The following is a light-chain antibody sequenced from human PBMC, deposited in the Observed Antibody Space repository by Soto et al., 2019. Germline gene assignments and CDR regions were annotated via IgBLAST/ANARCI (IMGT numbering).Light chain of an antibody. CDR2: EAS. J-gene: IGKJ1*01. CDR3: QQYNGYWT. Sequence: DIQMTQSPSTLSASVGDRVTITCRASQSISGSLAWYQQKPGKAPKLLIYEASNLKSGVPSRFSGSGSGTEYTLTFSSLQPDVSASYYCQQYNGYWTFGQGTRVEIK. CDR1: QSISGS. V-gene: IGKV1-5*03.